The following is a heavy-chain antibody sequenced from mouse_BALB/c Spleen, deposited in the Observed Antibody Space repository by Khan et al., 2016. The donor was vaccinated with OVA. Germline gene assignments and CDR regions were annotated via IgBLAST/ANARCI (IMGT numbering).Heavy chain of an antibody. Sequence: QMQLEESGAELARPGASVKLSCKASGYTFTDYYINWMRQRTGQGLEWIGEIYPGSDNIFYNEKFKGKATLTADKSSSTAYMQLSSLTSEDSAVYFCAREWAAWFPYWGQGTLVTVSA. CDR2: IYPGSDNI. J-gene: IGHJ3*01. V-gene: IGHV1-77*01. CDR3: AREWAAWFPY. CDR1: GYTFTDYY.